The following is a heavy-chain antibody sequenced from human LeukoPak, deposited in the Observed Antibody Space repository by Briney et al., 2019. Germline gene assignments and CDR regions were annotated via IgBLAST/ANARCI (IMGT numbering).Heavy chain of an antibody. Sequence: PSGTLSLTCSVSGDSIKTYYWNWLRQPPGKGLEWIGYIYYSGSTNYNPSLKSRVTISMDTSKNQFSLKLSSVTAADTAVYYCARGKIWSPVYLSRWGQGTLVTVSS. J-gene: IGHJ4*02. CDR1: GDSIKTYY. V-gene: IGHV4-59*01. CDR2: IYYSGST. CDR3: ARGKIWSPVYLSR. D-gene: IGHD3-10*01.